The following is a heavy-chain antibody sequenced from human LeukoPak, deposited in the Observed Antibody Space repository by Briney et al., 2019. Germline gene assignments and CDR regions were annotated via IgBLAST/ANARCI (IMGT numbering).Heavy chain of an antibody. CDR2: IYTSGST. V-gene: IGHV4-61*02. Sequence: SETLSLTCTVSGGSISSGSYYWSWIRQPAGKGLEWIGRIYTSGSTNYNPSLKSRVTISVDTSKNQFSLKLSSVTAADTAVCYCARSRDGYLTDYWGQGTLVTVSS. CDR3: ARSRDGYLTDY. D-gene: IGHD5-24*01. CDR1: GGSISSGSYY. J-gene: IGHJ4*02.